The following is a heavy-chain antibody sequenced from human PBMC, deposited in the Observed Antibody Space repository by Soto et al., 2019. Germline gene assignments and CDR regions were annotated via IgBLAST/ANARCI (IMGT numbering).Heavy chain of an antibody. J-gene: IGHJ5*02. Sequence: ASVKVSCKTSGYAFTSYDISWVRQAPVQRLEWMGWINAGNWNTKYSQKFQGRVIITRDTSASTAYMELSSLRSEDTAVYYCAREVRYSSGWYGTNWFDPWGQGTLVTVSS. CDR1: GYAFTSYD. CDR3: AREVRYSSGWYGTNWFDP. V-gene: IGHV1-3*01. D-gene: IGHD6-19*01. CDR2: INAGNWNT.